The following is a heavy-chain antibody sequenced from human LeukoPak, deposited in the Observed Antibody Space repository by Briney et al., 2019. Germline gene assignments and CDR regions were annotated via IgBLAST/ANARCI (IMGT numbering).Heavy chain of an antibody. V-gene: IGHV4-39*07. CDR1: GGSISSSSYY. CDR3: ARVVRLGELSLIYYFDY. Sequence: SETLSLTCTVSGGSISSSSYYWGWIRQPPGKGLEWIGSIYYSGSTYYNPSFKSRVTISVDTSKNQFSLKLSSVTAADTAVYYCARVVRLGELSLIYYFDYWGQGTLVTVSS. J-gene: IGHJ4*02. CDR2: IYYSGST. D-gene: IGHD3-16*02.